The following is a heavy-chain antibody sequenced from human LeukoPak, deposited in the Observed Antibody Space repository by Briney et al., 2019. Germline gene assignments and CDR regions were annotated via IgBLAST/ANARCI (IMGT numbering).Heavy chain of an antibody. J-gene: IGHJ3*02. CDR1: GFTFSSYG. CDR3: AKDAPKYYYDSSGYHDAFHI. Sequence: GGSLRLSCAASGFTFSSYGMSWVRQAPGKGLEWVSAISGSGGSTYYADSVKGRFTISRDNSKNTLYLQMNSLRAEDTAVYYCAKDAPKYYYDSSGYHDAFHIWGQGTMVTVSS. D-gene: IGHD3-22*01. CDR2: ISGSGGST. V-gene: IGHV3-23*01.